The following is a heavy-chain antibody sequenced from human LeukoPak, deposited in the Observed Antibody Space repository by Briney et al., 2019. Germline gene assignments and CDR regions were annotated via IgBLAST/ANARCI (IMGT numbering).Heavy chain of an antibody. CDR2: IYPGDSDT. D-gene: IGHD2-8*01. Sequence: KGGESLKISCKDSGYSFTSYWIGWVRPMPGKGLEWMGIIYPGDSDTRYSPSFQGQVTISADKSISTAYLQWSSLKASDTAMYYYARLPYCTNGVCYTISSAFDIWGQGTMVTVSS. CDR3: ARLPYCTNGVCYTISSAFDI. CDR1: GYSFTSYW. V-gene: IGHV5-51*01. J-gene: IGHJ3*02.